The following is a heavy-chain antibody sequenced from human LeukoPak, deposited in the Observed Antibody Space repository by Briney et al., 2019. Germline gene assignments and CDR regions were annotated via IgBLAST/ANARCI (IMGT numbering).Heavy chain of an antibody. CDR3: ARHYRARDGLKYYYYYGMDV. V-gene: IGHV5-51*01. D-gene: IGHD5-24*01. CDR2: IYPGDSDT. J-gene: IGHJ6*02. CDR1: GYSSTSYW. Sequence: GESLKISCRGSGYSSTSYWIGWVRQMPGKGLEWMGIIYPGDSDTRYSPSFQGQVTISADKSISTAYLQWGSLKASDTAMYYCARHYRARDGLKYYYYYGMDVWGQGTTVTVSS.